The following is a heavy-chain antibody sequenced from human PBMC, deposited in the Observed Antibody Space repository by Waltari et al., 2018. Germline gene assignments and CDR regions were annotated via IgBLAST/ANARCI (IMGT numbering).Heavy chain of an antibody. V-gene: IGHV1-8*01. Sequence: QVQLVQSGAEVKKPGASVKVSCKVSGYTLTELSMHWVRQAPGKGLEWMGWMNPNSGNTGYAQKFQGRVTMTRNTSISTAYMELSSLRSEDTAVYYCARVGGVVISDYWGQGTLVTVSS. CDR2: MNPNSGNT. D-gene: IGHD3-3*01. CDR1: GYTLTELS. J-gene: IGHJ4*02. CDR3: ARVGGVVISDY.